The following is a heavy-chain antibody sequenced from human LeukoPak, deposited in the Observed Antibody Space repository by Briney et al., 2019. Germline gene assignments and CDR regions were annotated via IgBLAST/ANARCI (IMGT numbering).Heavy chain of an antibody. CDR1: GYTFTSYG. J-gene: IGHJ4*02. V-gene: IGHV1-18*01. Sequence: ASVKVSCRASGYTFTSYGISWVRQAPGQGLEWMGWISAYNGNTNYAQKLQGRVTMTTDTSTSTAYMELRSLRSDDTAVYYCARDAAREQQLQPFDYWGQGTLVTVSS. D-gene: IGHD6-13*01. CDR2: ISAYNGNT. CDR3: ARDAAREQQLQPFDY.